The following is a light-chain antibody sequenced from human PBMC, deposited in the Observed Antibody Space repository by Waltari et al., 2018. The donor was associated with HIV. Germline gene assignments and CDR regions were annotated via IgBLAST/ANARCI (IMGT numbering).Light chain of an antibody. J-gene: IGKJ4*01. CDR3: QQYFSPPPLT. V-gene: IGKV1-NL1*01. CDR2: AAS. Sequence: DIQMTQSPSSLSASVGDRVTITCRASQAISNSLAWYQQKLGKAPKLRLYAASRLESGVPSRFSGSRSGTDYALTISSLQPEDFAVYYCQQYFSPPPLTFGGGTKVEIK. CDR1: QAISNS.